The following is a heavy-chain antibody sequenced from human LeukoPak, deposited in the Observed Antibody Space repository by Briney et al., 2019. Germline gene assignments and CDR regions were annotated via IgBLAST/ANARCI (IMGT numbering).Heavy chain of an antibody. V-gene: IGHV4-34*01. J-gene: IGHJ4*02. CDR3: ARRGSSSRYEVKRPFDY. Sequence: SETLSLTCAVYGGSFSGYYWSWIRQPPGKGLEWIGEINHSGSTNYNPSLKSRVTISVDTSKNQFSLKLSSVTAADTAVYYCARRGSSSRYEVKRPFDYWGQGTLVTVSS. D-gene: IGHD6-13*01. CDR2: INHSGST. CDR1: GGSFSGYY.